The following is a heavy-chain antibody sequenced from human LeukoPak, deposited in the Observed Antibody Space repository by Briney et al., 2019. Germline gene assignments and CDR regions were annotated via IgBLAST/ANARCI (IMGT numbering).Heavy chain of an antibody. Sequence: GPSLTPAWAAAAFTFSSYGIHSVRQAPREWLECVAVIWYDGSNKYYADSVKGRFTISRDNSKNTLYLQMNSLKAEDTAVYYCARAQGGYSGYEPFRYWGQGTLVTVSS. V-gene: IGHV3-33*01. J-gene: IGHJ4*02. CDR1: AFTFSSYG. CDR2: IWYDGSNK. D-gene: IGHD5-12*01. CDR3: ARAQGGYSGYEPFRY.